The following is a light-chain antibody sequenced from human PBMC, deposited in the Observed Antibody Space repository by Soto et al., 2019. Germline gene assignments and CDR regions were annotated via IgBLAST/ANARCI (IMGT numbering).Light chain of an antibody. CDR3: QQYKSYPWT. CDR2: DAS. V-gene: IGKV1-5*01. J-gene: IGKJ1*01. Sequence: DIHMTHSPSTLSASVGDRVTITCRASESISMWLAWYQHKPGKAPKLLIYDASSLESGVPSRFSGSGSGTEFSLTISSLQPDDFASYYCQQYKSYPWTFGQGTKVDIK. CDR1: ESISMW.